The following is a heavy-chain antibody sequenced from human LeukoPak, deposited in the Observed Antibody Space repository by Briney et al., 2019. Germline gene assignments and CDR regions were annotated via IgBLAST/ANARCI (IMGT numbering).Heavy chain of an antibody. D-gene: IGHD2-2*01. CDR1: GGSISSGSYY. CDR2: IYTSGST. CDR3: ARELGYCSSTSCLNWFDP. V-gene: IGHV4-61*02. Sequence: SETLPLTCTVSGGSISSGSYYWSWIRQPAGKGLEWIGRIYTSGSTNYNPSLKSRVTISVDTSKNQFSLTAADTAVYYCARELGYCSSTSCLNWFDPWGQGTLVTVSS. J-gene: IGHJ5*02.